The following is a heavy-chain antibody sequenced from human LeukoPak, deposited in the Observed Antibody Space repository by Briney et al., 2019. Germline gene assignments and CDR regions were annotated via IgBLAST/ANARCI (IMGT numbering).Heavy chain of an antibody. D-gene: IGHD3-3*01. CDR2: ISSSGSSI. Sequence: GGSLRLSCAVSGFTFSDYYMSWIRQAPGKGLEWVSYISSSGSSIYYADSVKGRFTISRDNAKNSLYLQMNSLRAEDTAVYYCARGLRYYDFWSGYYPGFDYWGQGTLVTVSS. CDR3: ARGLRYYDFWSGYYPGFDY. J-gene: IGHJ4*02. CDR1: GFTFSDYY. V-gene: IGHV3-11*04.